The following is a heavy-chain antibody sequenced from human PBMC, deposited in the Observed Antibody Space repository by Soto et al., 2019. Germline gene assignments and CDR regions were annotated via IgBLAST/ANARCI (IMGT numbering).Heavy chain of an antibody. J-gene: IGHJ4*02. CDR3: VRSKGGYSYGTPFDY. D-gene: IGHD5-18*01. V-gene: IGHV3-20*04. CDR2: TNWNGGST. CDR1: GFTFDDYG. Sequence: GGSLRLSCAASGFTFDDYGMSWVRQAPGKGLEWVSGTNWNGGSTGYADSVKGRFTISRDNAKNSLYLQMNSLRPEDTALYYCVRSKGGYSYGTPFDYWGQGT.